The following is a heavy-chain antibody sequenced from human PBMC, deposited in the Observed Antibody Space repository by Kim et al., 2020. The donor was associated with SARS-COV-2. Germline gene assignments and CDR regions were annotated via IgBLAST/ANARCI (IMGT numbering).Heavy chain of an antibody. Sequence: GGSLRLSCAASGFTFSSYAMSWVRQAPGKGLEWVSAISGSGGSTYYADSVKGRFTISRDNSKNTLYLQMNSLRAEDTAVYYCAKGGNYYGSGSYYPVADYCGQGTLVTVSS. CDR3: AKGGNYYGSGSYYPVADY. D-gene: IGHD3-10*01. J-gene: IGHJ4*02. CDR2: ISGSGGST. V-gene: IGHV3-23*01. CDR1: GFTFSSYA.